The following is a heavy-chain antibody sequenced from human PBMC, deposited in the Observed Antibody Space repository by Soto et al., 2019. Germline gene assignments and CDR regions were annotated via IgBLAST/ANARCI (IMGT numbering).Heavy chain of an antibody. V-gene: IGHV1-3*01. CDR2: INAGNGNT. Sequence: ASVKVSCKASGYTFTSHAMHWVRQAPGQRLEWMGWINAGNGNTKYSQKFQGRVTITTDTSASTAYMELRSLRSDDTAVYYCARDGVAGRHDAFDIWGQGTMVTVS. J-gene: IGHJ3*02. CDR1: GYTFTSHA. D-gene: IGHD6-19*01. CDR3: ARDGVAGRHDAFDI.